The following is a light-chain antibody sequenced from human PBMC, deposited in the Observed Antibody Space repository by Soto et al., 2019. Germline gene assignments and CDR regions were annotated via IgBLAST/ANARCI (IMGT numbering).Light chain of an antibody. CDR2: GAS. J-gene: IGKJ2*01. CDR3: QQYGSSPPYT. CDR1: QSVSSGY. V-gene: IGKV3-20*01. Sequence: EIVLTQPPGPLSLSPGERAPLSCRASQSVSSGYLAWYQQKPGQAPRLLIYGASSRATGIPDRFSGSGSGTDFTLTISRLEPEDFAVYYCQQYGSSPPYTFGQGTKLEIK.